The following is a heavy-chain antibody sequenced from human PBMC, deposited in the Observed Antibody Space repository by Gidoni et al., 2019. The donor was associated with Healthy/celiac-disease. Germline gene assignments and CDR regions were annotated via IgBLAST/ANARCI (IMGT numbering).Heavy chain of an antibody. J-gene: IGHJ6*02. CDR2: IIPIFGTA. CDR1: GGTFSSYA. D-gene: IGHD5-18*01. CDR3: ARGDRPRGIQLWSTYYYYGMDV. Sequence: QVQLVQSGAEVKKPGSSVKVSCKASGGTFSSYAISWVRQAPGQGLEWMGGIIPIFGTANYAQKFQGRVTITADESTSTAYMELSSLRSEDTAVYYCARGDRPRGIQLWSTYYYYGMDVWGQGTTVTVSS. V-gene: IGHV1-69*12.